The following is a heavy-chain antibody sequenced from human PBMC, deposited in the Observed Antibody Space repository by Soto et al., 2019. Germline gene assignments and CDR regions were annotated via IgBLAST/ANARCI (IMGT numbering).Heavy chain of an antibody. CDR3: ARDFGHGYYLDY. Sequence: GGSLRLSCVASGFSFGNYNMNWVRQAPGKGLEWVSYITDSSDTVHYADSVRGRFTISRDNAESSLYLQMNSLRDEDTAVYFCARDFGHGYYLDYWGRGTLVTVSS. D-gene: IGHD3-3*01. CDR2: ITDSSDTV. V-gene: IGHV3-48*02. J-gene: IGHJ4*02. CDR1: GFSFGNYN.